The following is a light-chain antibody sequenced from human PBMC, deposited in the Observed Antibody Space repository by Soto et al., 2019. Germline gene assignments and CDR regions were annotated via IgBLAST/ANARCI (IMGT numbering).Light chain of an antibody. J-gene: IGLJ1*01. Sequence: QSVLTQPPSVSAAPGQKVTISCSGSSSNIGNNYVSWYQQLPGTAPNLLIYDNNKRPSGIPDRFSGSKSGTSATLGITGLQTGDEADYYCGTWDSSLGAYVFGTGTKVTVL. V-gene: IGLV1-51*01. CDR2: DNN. CDR1: SSNIGNNY. CDR3: GTWDSSLGAYV.